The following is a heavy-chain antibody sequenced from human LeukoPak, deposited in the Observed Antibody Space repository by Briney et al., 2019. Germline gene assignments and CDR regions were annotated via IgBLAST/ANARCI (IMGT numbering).Heavy chain of an antibody. Sequence: GGSLRLSCAASGVTFSSYVMNRVRQAPGKGLEWVSTISGSGGSTFYADSVKGRFTISRDNSKNTLYLQMNSLRAEDMAVYYCAKRSSGWGPFAYWGQGTLVTVSS. CDR3: AKRSSGWGPFAY. V-gene: IGHV3-23*01. CDR2: ISGSGGST. D-gene: IGHD6-19*01. CDR1: GVTFSSYV. J-gene: IGHJ4*02.